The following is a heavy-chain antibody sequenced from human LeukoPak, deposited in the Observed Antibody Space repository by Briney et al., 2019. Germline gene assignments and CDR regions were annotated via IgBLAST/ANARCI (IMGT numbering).Heavy chain of an antibody. CDR3: ARASQAYFDWLLPFDY. CDR2: ISAYNGNT. CDR1: GYTFTSYG. J-gene: IGHJ4*02. D-gene: IGHD3-9*01. Sequence: ASVKVSCKASGYTFTSYGISWVRQAPGQGLEWMGWISAYNGNTNYAQKLQGRVTMTTDTSTSTAYMELRSLRSDDTAVYYCARASQAYFDWLLPFDYWGQGTLVTVSS. V-gene: IGHV1-18*01.